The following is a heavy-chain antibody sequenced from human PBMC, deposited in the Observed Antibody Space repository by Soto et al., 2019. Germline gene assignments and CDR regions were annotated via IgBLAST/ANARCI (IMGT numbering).Heavy chain of an antibody. J-gene: IGHJ4*02. Sequence: EVQLVESGGGLVQPGGSLRLSCAASGFIFSSYWMHWVRQAPGKGLVWVSRINSDGSSTSYADSVKGRFTISRDNAKNTLYVQMNSLRAEDTAVYYCASKPSYYYDSSGNYWGQGTLVTVSS. V-gene: IGHV3-74*01. D-gene: IGHD3-22*01. CDR3: ASKPSYYYDSSGNY. CDR2: INSDGSST. CDR1: GFIFSSYW.